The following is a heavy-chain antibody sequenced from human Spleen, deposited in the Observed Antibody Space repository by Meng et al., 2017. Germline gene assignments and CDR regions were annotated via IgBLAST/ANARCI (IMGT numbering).Heavy chain of an antibody. CDR2: ISSSSSYI. CDR3: AKVGVVAATVGLTGLDP. V-gene: IGHV3-21*04. J-gene: IGHJ5*02. Sequence: GGSLRLSCAVSGFTFSSYSMNWVRQAPGKGLEWVSSISSSSSYIYYADSVKGRFTISRDNAKNSLYLQMNSLRAEDTAVYYCAKVGVVAATVGLTGLDPWGQGTLVTVSS. D-gene: IGHD2-15*01. CDR1: GFTFSSYS.